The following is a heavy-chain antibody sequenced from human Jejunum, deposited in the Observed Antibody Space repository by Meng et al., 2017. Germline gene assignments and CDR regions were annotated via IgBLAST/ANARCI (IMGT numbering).Heavy chain of an antibody. CDR2: INNDGTTT. CDR3: ARSGGVVDY. Sequence: VQVVGAGGGLVPAGGALRLSCGTSGFTFSSYWMHWVRQAPGKGLVWVSHINNDGTTTNYADSVKGRFTISRDNAKNTLYLQMNSLRAEDTAVYYCARSGGVVDYWGQGTLVTVSS. CDR1: GFTFSSYW. D-gene: IGHD1-26*01. V-gene: IGHV3-74*01. J-gene: IGHJ4*02.